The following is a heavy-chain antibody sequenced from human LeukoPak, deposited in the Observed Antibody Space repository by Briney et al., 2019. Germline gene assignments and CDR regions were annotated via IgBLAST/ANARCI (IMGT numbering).Heavy chain of an antibody. V-gene: IGHV1-69*06. CDR1: GGTFSSYA. Sequence: SVKVSCKASGGTFSSYAISWVRQAPGQRLEWMGGIIPIFGTANYAQKFQGRVTITADKSTSTAYMELSSLRSEDTAVYYCAINGDYDILTGYYHWGQGTLVTVSS. CDR3: AINGDYDILTGYYH. J-gene: IGHJ4*02. CDR2: IIPIFGTA. D-gene: IGHD3-9*01.